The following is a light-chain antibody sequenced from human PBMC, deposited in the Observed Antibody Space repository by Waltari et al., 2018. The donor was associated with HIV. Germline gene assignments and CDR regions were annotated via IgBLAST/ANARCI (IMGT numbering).Light chain of an antibody. V-gene: IGLV2-8*01. CDR2: EVT. CDR1: SSDIGGYNY. Sequence: QSALTQPPSASGSPGQSVTISCTGTSSDIGGYNYVSWYQQHPGKAPKLIIYEVTKRPSGLPHRFSVSKSGNTASLTVSGLQAEDEADYYCVSYAGSNTVIFGGGTKLTVL. J-gene: IGLJ2*01. CDR3: VSYAGSNTVI.